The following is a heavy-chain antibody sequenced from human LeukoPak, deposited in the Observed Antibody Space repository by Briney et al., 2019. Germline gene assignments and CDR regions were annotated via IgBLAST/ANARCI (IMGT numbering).Heavy chain of an antibody. CDR2: ISHDGSNQ. CDR1: GFTFRSYG. Sequence: PGGSLRLSCAVSGFTFRSYGMHWVRQAPGKGLEWVAVISHDGSNQYYADSVKGRFTISRDDSKNTLYLQMNSLRAEDTAVYYCARRGYSYGLDYWGQGTLVTVSS. CDR3: ARRGYSYGLDY. V-gene: IGHV3-30*03. J-gene: IGHJ4*02. D-gene: IGHD5-18*01.